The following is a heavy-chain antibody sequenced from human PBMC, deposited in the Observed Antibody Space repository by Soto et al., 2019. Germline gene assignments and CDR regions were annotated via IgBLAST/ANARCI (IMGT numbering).Heavy chain of an antibody. D-gene: IGHD2-8*01. CDR1: GGSVSSGSYY. J-gene: IGHJ4*02. CDR3: ARESLLMVYATDY. Sequence: PSETLSLTCTVSGGSVSSGSYYWSWIRQPPGKGLEWIGYIYYSGSTNYNPSLKSRVTISVDTSKNQFSLKLSSVTAADTAVYYCARESLLMVYATDYWGQGTLVTVS. V-gene: IGHV4-61*01. CDR2: IYYSGST.